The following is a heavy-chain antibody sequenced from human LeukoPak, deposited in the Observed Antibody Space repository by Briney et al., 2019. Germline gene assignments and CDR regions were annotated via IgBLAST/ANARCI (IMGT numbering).Heavy chain of an antibody. J-gene: IGHJ6*02. CDR2: IKRDGSEK. Sequence: GGSLRLSCAAPGFTFSSYWMTWVRQAPGKGLEWVANIKRDGSEKYYVDSVKGRFTISRDNAQNSLYLQMSSLRVEDTALYYCARLITSEAGRGMDVWGQGTTVTVSS. CDR3: ARLITSEAGRGMDV. V-gene: IGHV3-7*01. CDR1: GFTFSSYW. D-gene: IGHD1-14*01.